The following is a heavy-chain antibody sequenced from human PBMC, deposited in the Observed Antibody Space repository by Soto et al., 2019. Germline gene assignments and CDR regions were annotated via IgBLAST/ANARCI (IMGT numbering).Heavy chain of an antibody. CDR2: IYWDDDK. CDR3: AHGLGYCSSTSCSGLSRNSYDI. Sequence: ASGPTLVNPTQTLTLTCTFSGFSLSTSGVGVGWIRQPPGKALEWLALIYWDDDKRYSPSLKSRLTITKDTSKNQVVLTMTNMDPVDTATYYCAHGLGYCSSTSCSGLSRNSYDIWGQGTLVTVS. CDR1: GFSLSTSGVG. D-gene: IGHD2-2*01. V-gene: IGHV2-5*02. J-gene: IGHJ3*02.